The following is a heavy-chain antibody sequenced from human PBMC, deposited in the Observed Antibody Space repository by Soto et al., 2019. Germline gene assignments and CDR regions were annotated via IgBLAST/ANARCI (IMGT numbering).Heavy chain of an antibody. Sequence: PQTLSLTCGISGDSVSSNSAICLWIRQSPSRVLEWLGRTYFRSKWYYDYAVSLKRRITITPDTSKNQFSLQLHSVTPKDTALYYCARANFYFDYWGQGTLVTVSS. V-gene: IGHV6-1*01. CDR3: ARANFYFDY. CDR2: TYFRSKWYY. J-gene: IGHJ4*01. CDR1: GDSVSSNSAI.